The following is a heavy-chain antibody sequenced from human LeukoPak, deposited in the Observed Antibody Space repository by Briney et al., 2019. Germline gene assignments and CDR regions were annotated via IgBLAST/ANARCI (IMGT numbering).Heavy chain of an antibody. CDR1: GFTFDDYG. Sequence: GGSLTLSCEASGFTFDDYGMSWLRQAPGKGLEWGSGISWNGGSTGYEDSVKGRFTISRDNSKNTLYLQMNSLRAEDTAVYYCAKIIRLPYFDYWGQGTLVTVSS. D-gene: IGHD6-25*01. CDR3: AKIIRLPYFDY. J-gene: IGHJ4*02. V-gene: IGHV3-20*04. CDR2: ISWNGGST.